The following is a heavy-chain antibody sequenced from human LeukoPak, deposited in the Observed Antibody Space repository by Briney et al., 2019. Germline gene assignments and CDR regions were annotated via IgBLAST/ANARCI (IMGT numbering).Heavy chain of an antibody. CDR1: GGSISTSNYY. CDR3: ARDTIPPRNATEQKTGTYY. V-gene: IGHV4-39*02. CDR2: IYYRGNT. Sequence: KPSETLPLTCIVSGGSISTSNYYWAWIRQPPGKGLQWIGSIYYRGNTYYNPSLKSRVTMSVDTSKNQFSLRLTSVTAADTALYYCARDTIPPRNATEQKTGTYYWGQGTLVTVSS. D-gene: IGHD7-27*01. J-gene: IGHJ4*02.